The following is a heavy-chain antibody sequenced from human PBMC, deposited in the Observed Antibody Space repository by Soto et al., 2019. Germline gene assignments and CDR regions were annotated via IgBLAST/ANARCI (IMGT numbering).Heavy chain of an antibody. CDR3: AKDRVGGTFYTPLAF. CDR2: ITYDGSFQ. CDR1: GFNFDNYG. V-gene: IGHV3-30*18. J-gene: IGHJ4*02. Sequence: SLRLSCQASGFNFDNYGMHWVRQAPGKGLEWVAVITYDGSFQYYADSVKGRFTISRDNSKTTLSLHLNTLKPEDTAVYHCAKDRVGGTFYTPLAFWGQGTLVTVSS. D-gene: IGHD1-7*01.